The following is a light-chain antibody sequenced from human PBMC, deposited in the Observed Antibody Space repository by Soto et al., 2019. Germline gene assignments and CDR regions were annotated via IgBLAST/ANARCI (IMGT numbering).Light chain of an antibody. J-gene: IGKJ1*01. V-gene: IGKV1-8*01. Sequence: AIRMTQSPSSFSASTGDRVTITCRASQGISSYLAWYQQKPGKAPKLLLYAASTLQSGGPSRFSGSGSGTDFTITISCLQSEDFATYYCQQYYSYPRTFGQGTKVEIK. CDR2: AAS. CDR1: QGISSY. CDR3: QQYYSYPRT.